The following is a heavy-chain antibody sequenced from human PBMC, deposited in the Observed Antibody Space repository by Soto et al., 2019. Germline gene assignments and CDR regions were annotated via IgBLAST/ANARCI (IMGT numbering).Heavy chain of an antibody. CDR2: IYYNGNT. CDR3: TRANSYSEY. CDR1: GGSISNHY. D-gene: IGHD7-27*01. V-gene: IGHV4-59*11. Sequence: QVQLQESGPGLVKPSETLSLTCTVSGGSISNHYWSWIRQPPGKGLEWIGYIYYNGNTNYNPSLKSRITMSVFTSRNQISLKLTTVTAAATAVYYCTRANSYSEYWGQGTLVTVSS. J-gene: IGHJ4*02.